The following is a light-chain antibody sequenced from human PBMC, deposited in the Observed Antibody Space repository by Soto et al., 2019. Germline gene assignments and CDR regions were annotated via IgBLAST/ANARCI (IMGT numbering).Light chain of an antibody. V-gene: IGLV2-14*01. CDR3: QSYDSSLSNSGCV. CDR1: SSDVGRYNY. CDR2: EVR. Sequence: QSVLTQPAAVSGPPGQSITISCTGTSSDVGRYNYVSWYQQHSGKAPKLVIYEVRNRPSGISNRFSASKSGNTASLTISGLQAEDEADYYCQSYDSSLSNSGCVFGTGTKVTVL. J-gene: IGLJ1*01.